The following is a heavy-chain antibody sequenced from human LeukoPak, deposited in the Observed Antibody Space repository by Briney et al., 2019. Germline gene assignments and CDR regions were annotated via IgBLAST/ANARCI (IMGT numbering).Heavy chain of an antibody. D-gene: IGHD4-11*01. J-gene: IGHJ4*02. CDR3: AKILPDTVTADY. CDR1: GFTFSNYW. CDR2: IKQDGSVN. V-gene: IGHV3-7*02. Sequence: GGSLRLSCAASGFTFSNYWMIWVRQAPGKGLEWVGNIKQDGSVNRYADSVRGRFTISRDNSKNTLYLQMNSLRAEDTAVYYCAKILPDTVTADYWGQGTLVTVSS.